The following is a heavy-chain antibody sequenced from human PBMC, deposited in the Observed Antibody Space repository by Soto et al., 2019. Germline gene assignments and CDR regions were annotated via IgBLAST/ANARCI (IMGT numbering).Heavy chain of an antibody. Sequence: ASVKVSCKASGYTFTSYYMHWVRQAPGQGLEWMGIINPSGGSTSYAQKFQGRVTMTRDTSTSTVYMELSSLRSEDTAVYYCARDQGDCSGGSCHGNFDYWGQGTLVTVSS. J-gene: IGHJ4*02. CDR1: GYTFTSYY. V-gene: IGHV1-46*01. CDR3: ARDQGDCSGGSCHGNFDY. CDR2: INPSGGST. D-gene: IGHD2-15*01.